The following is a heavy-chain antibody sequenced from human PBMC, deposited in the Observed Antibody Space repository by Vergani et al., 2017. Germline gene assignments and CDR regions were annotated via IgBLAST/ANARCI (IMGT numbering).Heavy chain of an antibody. CDR3: ARHEYSSALPVGY. CDR1: GYTFTSYG. V-gene: IGHV1-18*04. D-gene: IGHD6-6*01. J-gene: IGHJ4*02. Sequence: QVQLVQSGAEVKKPGASVKVSCKASGYTFTSYGISWVRQAPGQGLEWMGWINTYNGHTHYAQKVQGRVTMTTDTITSTAYMELRSVRSDDTAVYYCARHEYSSALPVGYWGQGTLVTVSS. CDR2: INTYNGHT.